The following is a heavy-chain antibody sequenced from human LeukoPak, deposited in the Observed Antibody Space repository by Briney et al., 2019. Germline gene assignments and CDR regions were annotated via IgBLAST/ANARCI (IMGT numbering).Heavy chain of an antibody. V-gene: IGHV4-30-2*01. Sequence: SQTLSLTCTVSGGSISSGGYYWSWIRQPPGKGLEWIGYIYHSGSTYYNPSLKSRVTISVDRSKNQFSLKLSSVTAADTAVYYCARGGFWSGYYRYYMDVWGKGTTVTVSS. CDR3: ARGGFWSGYYRYYMDV. CDR2: IYHSGST. J-gene: IGHJ6*03. CDR1: GGSISSGGYY. D-gene: IGHD3-3*01.